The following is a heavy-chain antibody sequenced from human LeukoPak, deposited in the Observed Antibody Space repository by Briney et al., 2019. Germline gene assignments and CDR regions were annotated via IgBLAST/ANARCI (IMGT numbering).Heavy chain of an antibody. CDR1: GGSISSGGYY. V-gene: IGHV4-31*03. D-gene: IGHD3-22*01. CDR3: ARALRPYYYDSSGYPLDAFDI. Sequence: SETLSLTCTVSGGSISSGGYYWSWIRQHPGTGLEWIGYIYYSGSTYYNPSLKSRVTISVDTSKNQFSLKLSSVTAADTAVYYCARALRPYYYDSSGYPLDAFDIWGQGTMVTVSS. J-gene: IGHJ3*02. CDR2: IYYSGST.